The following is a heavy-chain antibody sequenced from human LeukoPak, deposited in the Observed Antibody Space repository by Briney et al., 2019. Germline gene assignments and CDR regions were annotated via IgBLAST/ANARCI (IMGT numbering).Heavy chain of an antibody. CDR1: GFTFSSYG. J-gene: IGHJ4*02. CDR3: ARGENTYIDY. Sequence: GGSLRLSCAASGFTFSSYGMHWVRQAPGKGLEWVAFIRYDGSNKYYADSVKGRFTISRDNAKDTLYLQMNSLRAEDTAVYYCARGENTYIDYWGQGTLVTVSS. CDR2: IRYDGSNK. V-gene: IGHV3-30*02. D-gene: IGHD3-16*01.